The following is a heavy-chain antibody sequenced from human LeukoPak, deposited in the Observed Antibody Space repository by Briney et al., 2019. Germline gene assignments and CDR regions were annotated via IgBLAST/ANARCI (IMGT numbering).Heavy chain of an antibody. CDR3: ASHVTVLGTRGFDF. CDR1: GDSITSHSW. Sequence: SETLSLTCAVSGDSITSHSWWSRVRQPPGKGLEWIGEVHHGGASNYDPSLESRVTISVDKSKNRFSLNLRSVTAADTATYYCASHVTVLGTRGFDFWGRGTPVTVS. CDR2: VHHGGAS. J-gene: IGHJ4*02. V-gene: IGHV4-4*02. D-gene: IGHD6-19*01.